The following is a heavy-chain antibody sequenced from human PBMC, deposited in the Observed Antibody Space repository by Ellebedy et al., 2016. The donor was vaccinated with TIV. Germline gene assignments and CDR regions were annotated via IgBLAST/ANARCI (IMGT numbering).Heavy chain of an antibody. J-gene: IGHJ4*02. D-gene: IGHD3-10*01. V-gene: IGHV1-2*02. Sequence: ASVKVSCXASGYTFIDYYIHWVRQAPGQGLEWMGWINSNNGVTKYSQKFQGRVTLTRDTSISTAYMELSSLTSDDTAIYFCARDASGTYFNWGQGTLVTVSS. CDR1: GYTFIDYY. CDR2: INSNNGVT. CDR3: ARDASGTYFN.